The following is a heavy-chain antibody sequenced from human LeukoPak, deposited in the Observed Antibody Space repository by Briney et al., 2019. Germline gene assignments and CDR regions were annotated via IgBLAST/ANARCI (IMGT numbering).Heavy chain of an antibody. D-gene: IGHD3-10*01. CDR3: ARHTLPEDKTYYYGSGSYFY. Sequence: QPGRSLRLSCAASGFTFDDYAMHWVRQAPGKGLEWVSGISWNSGSIGYADSVKGRFTISRDNAKNSLYLQMNSLRAEDMALYYCARHTLPEDKTYYYGSGSYFYWGQGTLVTVSS. CDR2: ISWNSGSI. J-gene: IGHJ4*02. CDR1: GFTFDDYA. V-gene: IGHV3-9*03.